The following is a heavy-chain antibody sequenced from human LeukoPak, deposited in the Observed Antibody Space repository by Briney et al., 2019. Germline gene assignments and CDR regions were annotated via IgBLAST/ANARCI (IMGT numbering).Heavy chain of an antibody. Sequence: GGSLRLSCAASGFTFSSYWMSWVCQAPGKGLEWVANIKQDGSEKYYVDSVKGRFTISRDNAKNSLYLQMNSLRAEDTAVYYCARQKQWLAVYYFDYWGQGTLVTVSS. CDR1: GFTFSSYW. CDR3: ARQKQWLAVYYFDY. V-gene: IGHV3-7*01. J-gene: IGHJ4*02. D-gene: IGHD6-19*01. CDR2: IKQDGSEK.